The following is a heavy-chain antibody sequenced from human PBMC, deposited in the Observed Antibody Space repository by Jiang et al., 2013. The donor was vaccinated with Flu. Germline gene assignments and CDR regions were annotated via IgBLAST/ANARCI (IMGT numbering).Heavy chain of an antibody. CDR1: GGTFSSYA. V-gene: IGHV1-69*06. Sequence: SGAEVKKPGSSVKVSCKASGGTFSSYAISWVRQAPGQGLEWMGGIIPIFGTANYAQKFQGRVTITADKSTSTAYMELSSLRSEDTAVYYCARGPYYYDSSGYYYGAFDIWGQGTMVTVSS. D-gene: IGHD3-22*01. J-gene: IGHJ3*02. CDR3: ARGPYYYDSSGYYYGAFDI. CDR2: IIPIFGTA.